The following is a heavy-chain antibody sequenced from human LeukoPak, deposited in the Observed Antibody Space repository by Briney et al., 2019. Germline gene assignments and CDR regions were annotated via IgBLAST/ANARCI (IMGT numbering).Heavy chain of an antibody. CDR1: GGSISSGSYY. V-gene: IGHV4-61*02. Sequence: SQTLSLTCTVSGGSISSGSYYWSWIRQPAGKGLEWIGRIYTSGSTNYNPSLKSRVTISVDTSKNQFSLKLSSVTAADTAVYYCARDRGYGPVYYFDYWGQGTLVTVSS. CDR3: ARDRGYGPVYYFDY. J-gene: IGHJ4*02. CDR2: IYTSGST. D-gene: IGHD5-18*01.